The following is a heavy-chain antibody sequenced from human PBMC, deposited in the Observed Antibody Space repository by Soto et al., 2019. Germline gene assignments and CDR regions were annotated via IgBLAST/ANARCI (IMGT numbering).Heavy chain of an antibody. Sequence: GGSLRLSCAASGFTFSSYAMNWVRQAPGKGLEWVSGLSGSGDFKIYADSVKGRFTISRDNSRNTLYLQMNSLRADDTAVYYCAKLLREGLRTFDYWGQGTLVTVSS. CDR3: AKLLREGLRTFDY. J-gene: IGHJ4*02. D-gene: IGHD4-17*01. CDR2: LSGSGDFK. CDR1: GFTFSSYA. V-gene: IGHV3-23*01.